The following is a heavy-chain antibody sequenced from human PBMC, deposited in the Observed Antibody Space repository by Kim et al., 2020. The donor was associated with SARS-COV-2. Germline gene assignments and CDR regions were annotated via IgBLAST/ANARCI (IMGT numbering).Heavy chain of an antibody. Sequence: GGSLRLSCAASGFTFSSCAMHWVRQAPGKGLEWVAVISYDGSNKNYAYSMKGRFTISRDNSKNTLYRQMNSLRAEDTALYYGARDPWSRLRGLTYSYYGMDVWGQGTTVTVSS. CDR1: GFTFSSCA. D-gene: IGHD3-10*01. J-gene: IGHJ6*02. CDR2: ISYDGSNK. V-gene: IGHV3-30-3*01. CDR3: ARDPWSRLRGLTYSYYGMDV.